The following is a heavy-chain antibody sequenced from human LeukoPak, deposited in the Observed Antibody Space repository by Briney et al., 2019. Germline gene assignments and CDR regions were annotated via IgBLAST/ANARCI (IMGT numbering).Heavy chain of an antibody. V-gene: IGHV4-59*08. CDR3: ASGRNLDAFEI. D-gene: IGHD1-1*01. CDR1: GGSISSYY. CDR2: IYYSGST. J-gene: IGHJ3*02. Sequence: SETLSLTCTVSGGSISSYYWSWIRQPPGKGLEWIGYIYYSGSTNYNPSLKSRVTISVDTSKNQFSLRLTSVTAADTAVYYCASGRNLDAFEIWGQGTMVTVSS.